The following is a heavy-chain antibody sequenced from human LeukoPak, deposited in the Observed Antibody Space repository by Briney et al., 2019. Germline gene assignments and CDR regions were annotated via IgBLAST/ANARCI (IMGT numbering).Heavy chain of an antibody. CDR3: ASTTNDYGDYVGGY. V-gene: IGHV3-21*01. CDR1: GFTFSSYS. D-gene: IGHD4-17*01. J-gene: IGHJ4*02. CDR2: ISSSSSYI. Sequence: GGSLRLSCAASGFTFSSYSMNWVRQAAGKGLEWDSSISSSSSYIYYADSVKGRFTISRDNAKNSLYLQMNSLRAEDTAVYYCASTTNDYGDYVGGYWGQGTLVTVSS.